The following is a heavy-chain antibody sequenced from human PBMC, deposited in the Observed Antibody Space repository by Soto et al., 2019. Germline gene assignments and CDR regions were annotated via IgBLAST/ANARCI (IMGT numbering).Heavy chain of an antibody. J-gene: IGHJ4*02. D-gene: IGHD4-17*01. Sequence: SETLSLTCTVSGGSIISCGYYWSWIRQHPGKGLEWIGYIYYSGSTNYNPSLKSRVTISVDTSKNQFSLKLSSVTAADTAVYYCARGHGDYFDYWGQGTLVTVSS. CDR1: GGSIISCGYY. V-gene: IGHV4-61*08. CDR3: ARGHGDYFDY. CDR2: IYYSGST.